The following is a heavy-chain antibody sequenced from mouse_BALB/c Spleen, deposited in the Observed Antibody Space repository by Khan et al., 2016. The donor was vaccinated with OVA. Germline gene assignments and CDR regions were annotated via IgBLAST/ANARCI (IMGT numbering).Heavy chain of an antibody. J-gene: IGHJ4*01. Sequence: QVQLKESGPGLVAPSQSLSITCTVSGFSLTTYGVHWVRQPPGKGLEWLVVIWSDGITTYNSALKSRLSISKDNSKSQVYLKMNSLQTDDTAMYYCARGGFYAMDYWGQGTSVTVSS. CDR1: GFSLTTYG. CDR3: ARGGFYAMDY. CDR2: IWSDGIT. V-gene: IGHV2-6*02.